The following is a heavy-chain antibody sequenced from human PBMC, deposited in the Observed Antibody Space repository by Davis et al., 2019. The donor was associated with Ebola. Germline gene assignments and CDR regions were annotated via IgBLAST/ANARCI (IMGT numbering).Heavy chain of an antibody. CDR1: GFTFSSYS. V-gene: IGHV3-21*01. CDR3: ARRGVTTNPWGLGFDP. D-gene: IGHD4-11*01. Sequence: GGSLRLSCAASGFTFSSYSMNWVRQAPGKGLEWVSSISSSSYIYYADSVKGRFTISRDNAKNSLYLQMNSLRAEDTAVYYCARRGVTTNPWGLGFDPWGQGTLVTVSS. J-gene: IGHJ5*02. CDR2: ISSSSYI.